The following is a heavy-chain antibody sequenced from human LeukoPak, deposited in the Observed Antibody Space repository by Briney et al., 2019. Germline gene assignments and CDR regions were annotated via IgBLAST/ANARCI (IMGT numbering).Heavy chain of an antibody. J-gene: IGHJ4*02. CDR3: AKSSNPLAFLPAAY. Sequence: PGGSLRLSCAASGFTFSDYYMSWIRQAPGKGLEWVSYISSSSSTIYYADSVKGRFTISRDNSKNTLYLQMNSLRAEDTAVYYCAKSSNPLAFLPAAYWGQGTLVTVSS. CDR2: ISSSSSTI. CDR1: GFTFSDYY. V-gene: IGHV3-11*01. D-gene: IGHD2-2*01.